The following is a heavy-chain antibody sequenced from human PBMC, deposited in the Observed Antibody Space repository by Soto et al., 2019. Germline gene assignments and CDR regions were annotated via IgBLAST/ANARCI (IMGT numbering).Heavy chain of an antibody. CDR3: ARVRYGGGQDY. D-gene: IGHD1-26*01. Sequence: PSETLSLTCTVSGGSVNSGSYYWSWIRQPPGKGLEWIGYIYYSGSTNFNPSLKSRVTISVDTSKNQFSLKLSSVTAADTAVYYCARVRYGGGQDYWGQGILVTVSS. CDR2: IYYSGST. CDR1: GGSVNSGSYY. V-gene: IGHV4-61*01. J-gene: IGHJ4*02.